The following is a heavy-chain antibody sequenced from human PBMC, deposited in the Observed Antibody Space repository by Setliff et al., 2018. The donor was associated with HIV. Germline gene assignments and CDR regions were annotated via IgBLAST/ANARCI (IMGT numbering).Heavy chain of an antibody. J-gene: IGHJ4*02. D-gene: IGHD5-12*01. Sequence: PSETLSLTCSVSGASISSYYWSWIRQPPGKGLEWVGYISPTGNTNYNPSLRSRVTISTDTSKNQFSLNVRSVTAADTAVYFCAKSSPSIGYISDHWGQGTRVTVSS. CDR3: AKSSPSIGYISDH. V-gene: IGHV4-59*03. CDR1: GASISSYY. CDR2: ISPTGNT.